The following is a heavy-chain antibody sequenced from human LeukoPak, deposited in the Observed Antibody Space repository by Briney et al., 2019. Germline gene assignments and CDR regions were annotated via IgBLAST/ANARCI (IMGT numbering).Heavy chain of an antibody. D-gene: IGHD2-21*02. J-gene: IGHJ5*02. CDR1: GFTFSSYA. Sequence: GGSLRLSCAASGFTFSSYAMSWVRQAPGKGLEWVSAISGSGGSTYYADSVKGRFTISRDNSKNTLYLQMNSLRAEDTAVYYCAKDRSYCGGDCYPWFDPWGQGTLVTVSS. CDR3: AKDRSYCGGDCYPWFDP. V-gene: IGHV3-23*01. CDR2: ISGSGGST.